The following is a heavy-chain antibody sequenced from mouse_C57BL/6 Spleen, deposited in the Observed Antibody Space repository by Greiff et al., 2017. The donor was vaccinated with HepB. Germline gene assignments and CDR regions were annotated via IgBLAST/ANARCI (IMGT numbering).Heavy chain of an antibody. D-gene: IGHD1-1*01. V-gene: IGHV1-26*01. CDR2: INPNNGGT. Sequence: VHVKQSGPELVKPGASVKISCKASGYTFTDYYMNWVKQSHGKSLEWIGDINPNNGGTSYNQKFKGKATLTVDKSSSTAYMELRSLTSEDSAVYYCARSGYYGSSPYWGQGTTLTVSS. CDR1: GYTFTDYY. J-gene: IGHJ2*01. CDR3: ARSGYYGSSPY.